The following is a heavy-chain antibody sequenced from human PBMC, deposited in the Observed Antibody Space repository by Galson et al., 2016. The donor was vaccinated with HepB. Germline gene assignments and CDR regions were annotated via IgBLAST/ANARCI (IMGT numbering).Heavy chain of an antibody. J-gene: IGHJ2*01. V-gene: IGHV2-5*02. CDR1: GFSLSTTGVC. CDR2: IYWDDEK. Sequence: PALVKPTQTLTLPCTVSGFSLSTTGVCVGWVRQPPGKALDWLALIYWDDEKRYSTTLNSRPTITKDTPKNQVVLTMTNMDPVDTSTYYCAYRNSGWPYWYFDLWGRGTLVTVSS. CDR3: AYRNSGWPYWYFDL. D-gene: IGHD6-19*01.